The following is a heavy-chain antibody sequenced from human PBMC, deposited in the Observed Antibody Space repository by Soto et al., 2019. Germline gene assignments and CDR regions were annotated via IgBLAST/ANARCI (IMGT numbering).Heavy chain of an antibody. V-gene: IGHV3-33*01. J-gene: IGHJ4*02. CDR1: GFTFSSYG. CDR3: ARGMRVGLKEQWLVRSKSHDY. Sequence: GGSLRLSCAASGFTFSSYGMHWVRQAPGKGLEWVAVIWYDGSNKYYADSVKGRFTISRDNSKNTLYLQMNSLRAEDTAVYYCARGMRVGLKEQWLVRSKSHDYWGQGTLVTVSS. CDR2: IWYDGSNK. D-gene: IGHD6-19*01.